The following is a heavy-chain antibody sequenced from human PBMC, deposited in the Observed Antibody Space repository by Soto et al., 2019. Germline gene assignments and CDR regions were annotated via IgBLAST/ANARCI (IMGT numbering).Heavy chain of an antibody. CDR1: GGSFTSNNW. D-gene: IGHD1-7*01. CDR2: IYRTGST. CDR3: ASRDPGTSFDY. V-gene: IGHV4-4*02. Sequence: LSLTCAVSGGSFTSNNWWTWVRQPPGQGLEWIGEIYRTGSTNYNPSRKSRVTISLDKSENQFSLKVTSLTAADTAVYYCASRDPGTSFDYWGQGTLVTVSS. J-gene: IGHJ4*02.